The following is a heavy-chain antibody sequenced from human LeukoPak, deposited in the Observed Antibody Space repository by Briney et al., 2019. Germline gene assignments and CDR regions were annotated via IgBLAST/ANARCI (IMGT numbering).Heavy chain of an antibody. CDR2: IYSSGST. CDR3: AKSNGYGLIDY. J-gene: IGHJ4*02. Sequence: SETLSLTCAVSGASVSGSNYYWGWIRQPPGKGLEWIGNIYSSGSTYYNASLQSRVTISIDTSKNQFSLRLNSVTAADTAMYYCAKSNGYGLIDYWGQGTLVTVSS. CDR1: GASVSGSNYY. V-gene: IGHV4-39*01. D-gene: IGHD5-12*01.